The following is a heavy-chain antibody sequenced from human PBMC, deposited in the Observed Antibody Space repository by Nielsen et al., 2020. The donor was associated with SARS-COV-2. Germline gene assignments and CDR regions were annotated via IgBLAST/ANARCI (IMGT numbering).Heavy chain of an antibody. CDR2: ISYDGSNK. CDR3: AKHLSDIVVVPAAIPDY. V-gene: IGHV3-30*18. Sequence: GESLKISCAASGFTFSSYGMHWVRQAPGKGLEWVAVISYDGSNKYYADSVKGRFTISRDNSKNTLYLQMNSLRAEDTAVYYCAKHLSDIVVVPAAIPDYWGQGTLVTVSS. CDR1: GFTFSSYG. D-gene: IGHD2-2*01. J-gene: IGHJ4*02.